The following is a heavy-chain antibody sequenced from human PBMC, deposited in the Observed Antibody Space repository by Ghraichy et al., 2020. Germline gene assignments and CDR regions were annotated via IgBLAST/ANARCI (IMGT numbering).Heavy chain of an antibody. CDR2: IYFSGYT. CDR1: GDSISSGSSY. Sequence: GSLRLSCTVSGDSISSGSSYWGWIRHPPGRGLEWIGSIYFSGYTQNNPSLKSRVTMSVDTSKNQFSLKVSSVTAADTAVYYCARDYRAFDLWGQGILVTVSS. V-gene: IGHV4-39*07. J-gene: IGHJ4*02. CDR3: ARDYRAFDL. D-gene: IGHD1-26*01.